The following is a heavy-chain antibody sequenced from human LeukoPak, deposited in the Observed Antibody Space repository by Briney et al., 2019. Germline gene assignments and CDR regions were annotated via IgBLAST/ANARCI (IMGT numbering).Heavy chain of an antibody. Sequence: GGSLRLSCAASGFTFSSYSMNWVRQAPEKGLEWVSSISSSSSYIYYADSVKGRFTISRDNAKNSLYLQMNSLRAEDTAVYYCARDDHDYYGPDVWGQGTTVTVSS. D-gene: IGHD3-10*01. CDR1: GFTFSSYS. J-gene: IGHJ6*02. CDR3: ARDDHDYYGPDV. V-gene: IGHV3-21*01. CDR2: ISSSSSYI.